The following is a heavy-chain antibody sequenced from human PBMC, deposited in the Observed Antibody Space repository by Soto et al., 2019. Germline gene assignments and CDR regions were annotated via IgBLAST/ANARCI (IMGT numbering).Heavy chain of an antibody. V-gene: IGHV4-59*02. CDR3: ARGGSFDWLVDY. D-gene: IGHD3-9*01. J-gene: IGHJ4*02. CDR2: IHYNGRT. CDR1: GVSVSDYH. Sequence: PSETLSLTCSVSGVSVSDYHWTWIRLTPKKELQWIGFIHYNGRTDSSPSLKSRVTISVDTSKNQFSLKLSSVTAADTAVYYCARGGSFDWLVDYWGQGTLVTVSS.